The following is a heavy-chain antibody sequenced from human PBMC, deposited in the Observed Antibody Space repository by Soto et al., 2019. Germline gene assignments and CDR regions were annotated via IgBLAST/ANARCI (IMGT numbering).Heavy chain of an antibody. D-gene: IGHD5-18*01. J-gene: IGHJ6*02. V-gene: IGHV4-34*01. CDR1: GGSFRGYY. Sequence: QVQLQQWGAGLLKPSETLSLTCAVYGGSFRGYYWSWIRQPPGKGLEWIGEINHSGSTNYNPSLKSRVTISVDTSKNQCSLKLSSVTAADTAVYYCARGDTAMVTWTYYYYGMDVWGQGTTVTVSS. CDR2: INHSGST. CDR3: ARGDTAMVTWTYYYYGMDV.